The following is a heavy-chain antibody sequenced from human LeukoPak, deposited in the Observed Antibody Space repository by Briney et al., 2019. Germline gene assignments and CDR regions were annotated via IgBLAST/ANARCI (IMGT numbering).Heavy chain of an antibody. CDR1: GFTFSTYA. Sequence: GGSLRLSCAASGFTFSTYAMTWVRQAPGKGLEWVSAISGNGGSTYYADSVKGRFTISRENAKNSLYLQMNSLRAGDTAVYYCARGDYGDYSFDYWGQGTLVTVSS. CDR3: ARGDYGDYSFDY. V-gene: IGHV3-23*01. J-gene: IGHJ4*02. D-gene: IGHD4-17*01. CDR2: ISGNGGST.